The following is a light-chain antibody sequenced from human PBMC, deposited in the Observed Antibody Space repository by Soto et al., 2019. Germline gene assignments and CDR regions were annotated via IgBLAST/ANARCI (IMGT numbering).Light chain of an antibody. V-gene: IGKV1-6*01. CDR3: LQHKSYPWT. Sequence: AIPVTQSPSSLSAAVGDRVTITCRASLNIIEELDWYQQKPGKAPKRLIYDTTTLQSCVPSRFRGDGSGPDFTLTISSLQSEDFATYFCLQHKSYPWTFGQGTKVE. CDR2: DTT. CDR1: LNIIEE. J-gene: IGKJ1*01.